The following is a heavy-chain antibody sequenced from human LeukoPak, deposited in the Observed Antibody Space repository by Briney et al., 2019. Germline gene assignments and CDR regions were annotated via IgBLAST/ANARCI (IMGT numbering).Heavy chain of an antibody. V-gene: IGHV3-74*03. CDR1: GFTFRSYR. Sequence: GGSLRLSCAASGFTFRSYRMHWVRQAPGKGLGWVSRINTDGSSVTYAEFVKGRFPISRATAKNPLYLQLNSLRAEDTAVYYCLRTTLGPAGAIDYWGQGTLVAVPS. CDR3: LRTTLGPAGAIDY. D-gene: IGHD2-2*01. CDR2: INTDGSSV. J-gene: IGHJ4*02.